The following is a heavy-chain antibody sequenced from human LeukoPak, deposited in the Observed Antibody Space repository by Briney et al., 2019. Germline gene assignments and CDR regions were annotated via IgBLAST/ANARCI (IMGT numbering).Heavy chain of an antibody. CDR1: GYTFTGYY. J-gene: IGHJ5*02. D-gene: IGHD3-22*01. Sequence: GASVKVSCKASGYTFTGYYMHWVRQAPGQGLEWMGWINPNSGGANYAQKFQGRVTMTRDTFISTAYMELSRLRSDDTAVYYCARVPIRRHYESTGYYYEDPWGQGTLVTVSS. V-gene: IGHV1-2*02. CDR3: ARVPIRRHYESTGYYYEDP. CDR2: INPNSGGA.